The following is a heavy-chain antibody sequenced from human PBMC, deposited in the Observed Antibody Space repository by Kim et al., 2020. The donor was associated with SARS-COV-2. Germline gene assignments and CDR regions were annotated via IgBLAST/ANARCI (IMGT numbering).Heavy chain of an antibody. V-gene: IGHV3-74*01. D-gene: IGHD6-13*01. CDR3: ASLYSSSWYEDY. Sequence: GGSLRLSCAASGFTFSSYWMHWVRQAPGKGLVWVSRINSDGSSTSYADSVKGRFTISRDNAKNTLYLQMNSLRAEDTAVYYCASLYSSSWYEDYWGQGTLVTVSS. CDR1: GFTFSSYW. J-gene: IGHJ4*02. CDR2: INSDGSST.